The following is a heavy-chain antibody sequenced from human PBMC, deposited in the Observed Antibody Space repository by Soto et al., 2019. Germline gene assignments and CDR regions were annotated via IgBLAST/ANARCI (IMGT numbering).Heavy chain of an antibody. CDR3: TKVAEYSSSNYYYGMDV. CDR1: GFSFRSYG. V-gene: IGHV3-30*18. Sequence: PGGSLRLSCAASGFSFRSYGMHWVRQAPGKGLEWVAVISYDGSSKYYADSVKGRFTISRDNSKNTLYLQMNSLRAEDTAVYYCTKVAEYSSSNYYYGMDVWGQGTAVTSP. CDR2: ISYDGSSK. J-gene: IGHJ6*02. D-gene: IGHD6-6*01.